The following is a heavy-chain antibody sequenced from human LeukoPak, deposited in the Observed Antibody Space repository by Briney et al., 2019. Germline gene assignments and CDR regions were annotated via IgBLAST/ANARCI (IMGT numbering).Heavy chain of an antibody. Sequence: PSETLSLTCAVYGGSFSGYYWSWIRQPPGKGLEWIGEINHSGSTNYNPSLKSRVTISVDTSKNQFSLKLSSVTAADTAVYYCARARHYYDSSGYYYVAARASYFDYWGQGTLVTVSS. CDR2: INHSGST. CDR3: ARARHYYDSSGYYYVAARASYFDY. J-gene: IGHJ4*02. V-gene: IGHV4-34*01. CDR1: GGSFSGYY. D-gene: IGHD3-22*01.